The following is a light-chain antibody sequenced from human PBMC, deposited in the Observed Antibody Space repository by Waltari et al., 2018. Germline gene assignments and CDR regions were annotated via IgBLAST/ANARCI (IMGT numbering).Light chain of an antibody. CDR1: LSTIEAEV. CDR3: ATWDDTLDGQV. CDR2: SND. J-gene: IGLJ3*02. Sequence: QSALTQPPSASGTSGQSATISCSVCLSTIEAEVVNWYQVLPGTAPRLLIYSNDQRPSGVPERFSGSKSGTSASLAISGIQSEDEGDYYCATWDDTLDGQVFGGGTKLTVL. V-gene: IGLV1-44*01.